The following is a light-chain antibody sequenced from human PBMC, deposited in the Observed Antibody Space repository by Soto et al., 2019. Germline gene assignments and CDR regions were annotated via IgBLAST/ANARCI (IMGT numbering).Light chain of an antibody. CDR2: GNS. Sequence: QSVLTQPPSVSGAPGQRGTISCTGSSSNIGAGYDVHWYQQLPGTAPKLLIYGNSNRPSGVPDRFSGSKSATSASLSITGLQAEYEADYYCQSYDSSLSGYVFGTGTKVTVL. CDR3: QSYDSSLSGYV. V-gene: IGLV1-40*01. J-gene: IGLJ1*01. CDR1: SSNIGAGYD.